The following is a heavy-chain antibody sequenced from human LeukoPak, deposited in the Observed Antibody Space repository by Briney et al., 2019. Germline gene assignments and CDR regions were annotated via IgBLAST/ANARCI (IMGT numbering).Heavy chain of an antibody. V-gene: IGHV1-18*04. D-gene: IGHD6-19*01. CDR2: IRVSNGNA. Sequence: ASVKVSCKASGYTFTSHGIAWVRQAPGQGLEWMGWIRVSNGNANYALKLQGRVTLTTDTSTSTAYMELRSLKSDDTAVYYCARDSAPGHTSGWYVDNWGQGTLVTVSS. CDR1: GYTFTSHG. CDR3: ARDSAPGHTSGWYVDN. J-gene: IGHJ4*02.